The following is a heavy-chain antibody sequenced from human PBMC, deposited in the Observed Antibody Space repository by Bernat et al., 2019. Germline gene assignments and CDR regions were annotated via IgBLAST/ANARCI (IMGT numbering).Heavy chain of an antibody. V-gene: IGHV1-18*01. CDR1: GYTFTSYG. CDR2: ISAYNGNT. J-gene: IGHJ4*02. D-gene: IGHD3-10*01. CDR3: ARDDFTYYCGTGSLHIDC. Sequence: QVQLVQSGAEVKKPGASVKVSCKASGYTFTSYGISWVRQAPGQGLEWMGWISAYNGNTNYAQKLQGRVTMTTDTSTSTAYMELRSLRSDDTAVYYCARDDFTYYCGTGSLHIDCWGQGTLVTVSS.